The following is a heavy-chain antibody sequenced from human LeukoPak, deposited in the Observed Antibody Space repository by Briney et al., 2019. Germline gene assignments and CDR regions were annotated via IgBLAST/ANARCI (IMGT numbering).Heavy chain of an antibody. V-gene: IGHV3-48*01. Sequence: TGGSLRLSRVASEFTFSSYSMIWVRQAPGKGLEWISYISNGSGNRYYADSVKGRFTISRDNAKNLLYLQMNNLRADDTAVYYCARAAKWEFYHYYMDVWGKGTTVAVSS. CDR3: ARAAKWEFYHYYMDV. CDR1: EFTFSSYS. CDR2: ISNGSGNR. J-gene: IGHJ6*03. D-gene: IGHD1-26*01.